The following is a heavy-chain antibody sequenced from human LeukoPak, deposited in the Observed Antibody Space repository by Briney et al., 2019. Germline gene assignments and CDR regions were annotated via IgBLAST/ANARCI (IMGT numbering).Heavy chain of an antibody. CDR3: ARHTSMVRGVMKYYFDY. Sequence: SETLSLTCTVSGGSISSTNYYWGWIRQPPGKGLEWIGSIYYSGSTYYNPSLKSRVTISVDTSKNQFSLRLNSVTAADTAVYYCARHTSMVRGVMKYYFDYWGQGTLATVSS. CDR1: GGSISSTNYY. V-gene: IGHV4-39*01. CDR2: IYYSGST. D-gene: IGHD3-10*01. J-gene: IGHJ4*02.